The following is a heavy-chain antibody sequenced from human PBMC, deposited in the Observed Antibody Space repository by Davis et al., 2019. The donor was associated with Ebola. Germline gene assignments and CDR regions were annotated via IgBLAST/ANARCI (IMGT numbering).Heavy chain of an antibody. Sequence: GESLKISCAASGFTFSLTDMNWFRQAPGRGPEWVANINGAAWSTSYADSVKGRFTISRDNSKNMLYLQMGSLRIEDTAQYFCAGDPNWESGSWGQGTPVSVSS. CDR3: AGDPNWESGS. D-gene: IGHD1-1*01. J-gene: IGHJ5*02. CDR2: INGAAWST. CDR1: GFTFSLTD. V-gene: IGHV3-23*01.